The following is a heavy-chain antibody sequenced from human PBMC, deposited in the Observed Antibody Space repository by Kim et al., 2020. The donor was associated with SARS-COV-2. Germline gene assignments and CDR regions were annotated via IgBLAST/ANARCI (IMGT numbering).Heavy chain of an antibody. Sequence: GGFLRLSCAASGFTFSSYGMHWVRQAPGKGLEWVAVISYDGSNKYYADSVKGRFTISRDNSKNTLYLQMNSLRAEDTAVYYCAKDQYYDFWSGYQVEELDKRDYWGQGTLVTVSS. J-gene: IGHJ4*02. CDR2: ISYDGSNK. CDR1: GFTFSSYG. D-gene: IGHD3-3*01. V-gene: IGHV3-30*18. CDR3: AKDQYYDFWSGYQVEELDKRDY.